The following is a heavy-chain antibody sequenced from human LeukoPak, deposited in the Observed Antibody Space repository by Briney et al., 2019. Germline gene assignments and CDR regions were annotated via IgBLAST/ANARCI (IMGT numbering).Heavy chain of an antibody. D-gene: IGHD6-13*01. Sequence: PSETLSLTCTVSGGSISSYYWSWIRQPPGKGLEWIGYGFHSGSTNYNPSLKSRVTISVDTSKNQFSLNLNSVTAKDTAVYFCARHGIVDSSRKYYFDYWGQGTLVTVSS. CDR1: GGSISSYY. CDR3: ARHGIVDSSRKYYFDY. J-gene: IGHJ4*02. CDR2: GFHSGST. V-gene: IGHV4-59*08.